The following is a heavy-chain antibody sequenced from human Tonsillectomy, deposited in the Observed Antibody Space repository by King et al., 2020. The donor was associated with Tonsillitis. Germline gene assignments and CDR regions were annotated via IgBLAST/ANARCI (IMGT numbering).Heavy chain of an antibody. D-gene: IGHD3-3*01. CDR3: ASPFWSGYFFDY. J-gene: IGHJ4*02. Sequence: VQLVQSGGGVVQPGRSLRLSCAASGFTFSSYAMHWVRQAPGKGLEWVAVISYDGSNKYYADSVKGRFTISRDNSKNTLYLQMNSLRAEDTAVYYCASPFWSGYFFDYWGQGTLVTVSS. CDR2: ISYDGSNK. CDR1: GFTFSSYA. V-gene: IGHV3-30-3*01.